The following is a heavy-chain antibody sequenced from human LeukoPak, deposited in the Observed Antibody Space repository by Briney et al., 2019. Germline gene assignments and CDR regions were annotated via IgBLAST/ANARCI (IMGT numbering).Heavy chain of an antibody. V-gene: IGHV3-48*01. CDR2: ISGSSGSAI. J-gene: IGHJ4*02. D-gene: IGHD6-19*01. Sequence: GGSLRLSCAASGFTFSSYSMNWVRQAAGQGLEWVSCISGSSGSAIPYANSVNGRFTISRDNAKNSLYLQMNSLRAEDTAVYYCARYQWPKLDDYWGQGTLVTVSS. CDR3: ARYQWPKLDDY. CDR1: GFTFSSYS.